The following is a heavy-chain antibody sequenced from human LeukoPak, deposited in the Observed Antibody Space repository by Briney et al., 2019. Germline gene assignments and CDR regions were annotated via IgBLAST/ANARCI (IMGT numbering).Heavy chain of an antibody. V-gene: IGHV4-4*07. D-gene: IGHD3-3*01. Sequence: SETLSLTCTVSGGPISSYYWSWIRQPAGKGLEWIGRIYTSGSTNYNPSLKSRVTLSVDTSKNQLSLKLTSVTAADTAVYYCAGNNFRSGYYAFDYWGQGTLVTVSS. CDR3: AGNNFRSGYYAFDY. J-gene: IGHJ4*02. CDR2: IYTSGST. CDR1: GGPISSYY.